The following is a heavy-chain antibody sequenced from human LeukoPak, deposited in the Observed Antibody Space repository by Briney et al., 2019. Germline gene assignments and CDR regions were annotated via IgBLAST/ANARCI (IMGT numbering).Heavy chain of an antibody. V-gene: IGHV3-15*01. J-gene: IGHJ4*02. CDR3: TPAATRGWIPYFHY. Sequence: GGSLRLSCAVSGLTFSDAWVSWVRQAPGKGLEWVARITASGTENYPTPANTRITASRDNSKTTVKRQMNSLTPEHTPVYNCTPAATRGWIPYFHYWGQGTVVTVSS. CDR1: GLTFSDAW. CDR2: ITASGTE. D-gene: IGHD5-18*01.